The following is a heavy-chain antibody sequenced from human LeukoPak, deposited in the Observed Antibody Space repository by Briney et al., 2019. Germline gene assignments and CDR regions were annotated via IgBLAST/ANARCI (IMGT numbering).Heavy chain of an antibody. CDR2: INHSGST. CDR3: ARRVSSSRSRYFDL. D-gene: IGHD2-2*01. CDR1: GGSFGGYY. V-gene: IGHV4-34*01. J-gene: IGHJ2*01. Sequence: PSETLSLTCAVYGGSFGGYYWSWIRQPPGKGLEWIGEINHSGSTNYNPSLKSRVTISVDTSKNQFSLKLSSVTAADTAVYYCARRVSSSRSRYFDLWGRGTLVTVSS.